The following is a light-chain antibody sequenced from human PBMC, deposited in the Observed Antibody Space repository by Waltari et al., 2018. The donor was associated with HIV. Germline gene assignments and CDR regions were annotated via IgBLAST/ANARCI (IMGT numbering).Light chain of an antibody. V-gene: IGKV3D-15*01. CDR2: DAS. J-gene: IGKJ5*01. CDR1: QSVGSD. CDR3: QQYRNWPPIT. Sequence: EIVMTQSPATLSVSPGERATLSCRASQSVGSDIAWYQQKPGQAPSLLIYDASTRATGIPARFSGRGSGTEFTLTISSLQSEDFAVYFCQQYRNWPPITFGQGTRLEIK.